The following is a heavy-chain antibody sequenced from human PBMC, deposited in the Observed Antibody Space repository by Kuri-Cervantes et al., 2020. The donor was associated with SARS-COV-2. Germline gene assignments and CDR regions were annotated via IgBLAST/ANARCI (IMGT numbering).Heavy chain of an antibody. CDR3: ARGFGGNFVARQYYFDY. D-gene: IGHD4-23*01. J-gene: IGHJ4*02. Sequence: GSLRLSCTVSGGSISSYYWSWIRQPPGKGLEWIGYIYYSGSTNYNPSLKSRVTISVDTSKNQFSLKLSSVTAADTAVYYCARGFGGNFVARQYYFDYWGQGTLVTVSS. CDR1: GGSISSYY. CDR2: IYYSGST. V-gene: IGHV4-59*01.